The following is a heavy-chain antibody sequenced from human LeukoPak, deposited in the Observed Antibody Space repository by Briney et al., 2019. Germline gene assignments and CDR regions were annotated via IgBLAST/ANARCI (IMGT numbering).Heavy chain of an antibody. J-gene: IGHJ5*02. V-gene: IGHV3-48*03. Sequence: PGGSLRLSCAASGFDLNTYEMNWVRQAPGKGLEWIPDITISCHTKNYADSVKGRFTISRDNAGTSLYLQMNSLRVEDTGVYYCARGDPHADLWGQGTLVTVSS. CDR1: GFDLNTYE. CDR3: ARGDPHADL. CDR2: ITISCHTK.